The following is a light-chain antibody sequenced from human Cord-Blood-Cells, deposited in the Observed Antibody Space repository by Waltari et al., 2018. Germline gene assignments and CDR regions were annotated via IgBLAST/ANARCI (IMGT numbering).Light chain of an antibody. V-gene: IGLV1-40*01. CDR2: GNS. CDR1: SSNIGAGYD. CDR3: QSYDSSLSGSV. J-gene: IGLJ3*02. Sequence: GAPGQRVTISCTGSSSNIGAGYDVHWYQQLPGTAPKLLIYGNSNRPSGVPDRFSGSKSGTSASLAITGLQAEDEADYYCQSYDSSLSGSVFGGGTKLTVL.